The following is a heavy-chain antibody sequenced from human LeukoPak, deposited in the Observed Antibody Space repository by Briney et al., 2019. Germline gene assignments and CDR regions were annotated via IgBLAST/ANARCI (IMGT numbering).Heavy chain of an antibody. CDR2: ISSSGSTI. CDR1: EFSVGSNY. J-gene: IGHJ4*02. V-gene: IGHV3-11*01. Sequence: GGSLRLSCAASEFSVGSNYMTWVRQAPGKGLEWVSYISSSGSTIYYADSVKGRFTISRDNAKNSLYLQMNSLRAEDTAVYYCARFIYDILTGYYVDYWGQGTLVTVSS. D-gene: IGHD3-9*01. CDR3: ARFIYDILTGYYVDY.